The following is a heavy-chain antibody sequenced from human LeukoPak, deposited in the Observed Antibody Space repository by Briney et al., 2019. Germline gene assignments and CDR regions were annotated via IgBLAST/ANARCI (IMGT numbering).Heavy chain of an antibody. Sequence: GGSLRLSCAASGFTFSSYGMHWVRQAPGKGLEWVAVISYDGSNKYYADSVKGRFTISRDNSKNTLYLQMNSLRAEDTAVYYCAKDFEYSPRFDYWGQGTLVTVSS. CDR2: ISYDGSNK. CDR1: GFTFSSYG. V-gene: IGHV3-30*18. D-gene: IGHD2-15*01. CDR3: AKDFEYSPRFDY. J-gene: IGHJ4*02.